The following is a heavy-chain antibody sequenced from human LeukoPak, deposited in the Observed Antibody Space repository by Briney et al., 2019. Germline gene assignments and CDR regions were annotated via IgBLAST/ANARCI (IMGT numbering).Heavy chain of an antibody. CDR1: GGSISSSNW. V-gene: IGHV4-4*02. Sequence: SGTLSLTCAVSGGSISSSNWWSWVRQPPGKGLEWIGEIYHSGSTNYNPSLKSRVTISVDKSKNQFSLKLSSVTAADTAVYYCARVRGGALDYFDYWGQGTLVTVSS. CDR2: IYHSGST. J-gene: IGHJ4*02. D-gene: IGHD3-10*01. CDR3: ARVRGGALDYFDY.